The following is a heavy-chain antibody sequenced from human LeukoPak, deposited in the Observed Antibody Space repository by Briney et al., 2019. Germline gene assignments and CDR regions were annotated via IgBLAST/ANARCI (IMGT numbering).Heavy chain of an antibody. CDR1: GGSISGYY. J-gene: IGHJ4*02. V-gene: IGHV4-59*01. Sequence: PSESLSLTCTVSGGSISGYYWRWIRQPPEKGLEWIGYIYDSGTTSYNPSLKSRATISVDTSKNQFSLKLTSVTAADTAVYYCARAPELFYFDYWGQGTLVPVSS. CDR2: IYDSGTT. D-gene: IGHD3-10*01. CDR3: ARAPELFYFDY.